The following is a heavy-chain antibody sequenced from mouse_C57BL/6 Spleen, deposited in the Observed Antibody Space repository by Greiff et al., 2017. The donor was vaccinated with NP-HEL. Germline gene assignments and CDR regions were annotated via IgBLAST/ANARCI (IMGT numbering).Heavy chain of an antibody. J-gene: IGHJ3*01. CDR2: IHPNSGST. V-gene: IGHV1-64*01. CDR3: FALNYYGSSRAWFAY. D-gene: IGHD1-1*01. CDR1: GYTFTSYW. Sequence: QVQLQQPGAELVKPGASVKLSCKASGYTFTSYWMHWVKQRPGQGLEWIGMIHPNSGSTNYNEKFKSKATLTVDKSSSTAYMQLSSLTSEDSAVYYCFALNYYGSSRAWFAYWGQGTLVTVSA.